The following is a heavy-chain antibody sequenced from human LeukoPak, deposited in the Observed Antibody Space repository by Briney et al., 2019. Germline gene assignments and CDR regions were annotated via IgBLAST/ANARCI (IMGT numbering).Heavy chain of an antibody. CDR3: AVYGGNPMWLFFDY. Sequence: GSLRLSCAASGFTVSSNYMSWVRQAPGKGLEWVSVIYSGGSTYYADSVKGRFTISRDNSKNTLYLQMNSLRAEDTAVYYCAVYGGNPMWLFFDYWGQGTLVTVSS. V-gene: IGHV3-66*01. D-gene: IGHD4-23*01. CDR1: GFTVSSNY. J-gene: IGHJ4*02. CDR2: IYSGGST.